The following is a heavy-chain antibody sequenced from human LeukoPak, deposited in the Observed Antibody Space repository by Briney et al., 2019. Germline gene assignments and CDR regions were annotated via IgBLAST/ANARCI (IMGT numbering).Heavy chain of an antibody. D-gene: IGHD5-18*01. J-gene: IGHJ6*02. V-gene: IGHV4-31*03. CDR1: GGSISSGGYY. CDR3: ARGNSWIRYGMDV. CDR2: IYYSGST. Sequence: SETLSLTRTVSGGSISSGGYYWSWIRQHPGKGLEWIGYIYYSGSTYYNPSLKSRVTISVDTSKNQFSLKLSSVTAADTAVYCCARGNSWIRYGMDVWGQGTTVTVSS.